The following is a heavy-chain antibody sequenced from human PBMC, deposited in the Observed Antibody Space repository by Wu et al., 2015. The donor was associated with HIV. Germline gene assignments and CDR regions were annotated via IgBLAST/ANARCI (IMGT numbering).Heavy chain of an antibody. CDR2: INPSGGST. CDR3: AREPSYCGGDCSVDY. Sequence: QVQLVQSGAEVKKPGASVKVSCKASGYTFTGYYMHWVRQAPGQGLEWMGIINPSGGSTSYAQKFQGRVTMTRDTSTSTVYMELSSLRSEDTAVYYCAREPSYCGGDCSVDYWGQGTLVTVSS. V-gene: IGHV1-46*01. J-gene: IGHJ4*02. CDR1: GYTFTGYY. D-gene: IGHD2-21*02.